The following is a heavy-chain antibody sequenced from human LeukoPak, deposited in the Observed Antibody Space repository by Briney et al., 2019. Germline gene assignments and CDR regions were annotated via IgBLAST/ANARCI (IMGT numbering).Heavy chain of an antibody. CDR3: ARRGGYYYGSGSYRNWFDP. Sequence: SETLSLTCAVYGGSFSGDYWSWIRQPPGKGLEWIGEINHSGSTNYNPSLKSRVTISVDTSKNQFSLKLSSVTAADTAVYYCARRGGYYYGSGSYRNWFDPWGQGTLVTVSS. V-gene: IGHV4-34*01. CDR2: INHSGST. J-gene: IGHJ5*02. D-gene: IGHD3-10*01. CDR1: GGSFSGDY.